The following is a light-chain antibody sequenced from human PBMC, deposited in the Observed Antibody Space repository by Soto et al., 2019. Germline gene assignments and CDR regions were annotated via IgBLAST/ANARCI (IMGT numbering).Light chain of an antibody. J-gene: IGLJ1*01. CDR1: SSNIGSNY. Sequence: QSVLTQPPSASGTPGQRVTISCSGSSSNIGSNYVYWYQQLPGTAPKLLIPRNSQRPSGVPDRFSGSKSGTSASLAISGLRSEDEADYYCAAWDDSLSGYVFGTGTKVTVL. CDR2: RNS. V-gene: IGLV1-47*01. CDR3: AAWDDSLSGYV.